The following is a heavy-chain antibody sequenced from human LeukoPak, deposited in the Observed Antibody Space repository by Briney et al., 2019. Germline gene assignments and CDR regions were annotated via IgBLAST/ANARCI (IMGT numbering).Heavy chain of an antibody. CDR3: ARSGSVPGFTRDGLLWFGESKGDPTDY. Sequence: GGSLRLSCAASGFTFSSYGMHWVRQAPGKGLEWVAVISYDGSNKYYADSVKGRFTISRDNSKNTLYLQMNSLRAEDTAVYYCARSGSVPGFTRDGLLWFGESKGDPTDYWGQGTLVTVSS. D-gene: IGHD3-10*01. CDR1: GFTFSSYG. V-gene: IGHV3-30*03. J-gene: IGHJ4*02. CDR2: ISYDGSNK.